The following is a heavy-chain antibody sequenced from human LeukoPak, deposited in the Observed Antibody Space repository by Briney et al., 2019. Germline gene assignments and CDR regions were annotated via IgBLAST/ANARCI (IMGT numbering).Heavy chain of an antibody. V-gene: IGHV3-23*01. CDR3: AKDLMDSSSWYDTDYYYGMDV. J-gene: IGHJ6*02. D-gene: IGHD6-13*01. CDR1: GFTFSSYA. Sequence: GGSLRLSCAASGFTFSSYAMSWVRQAPRKGLEWVSAISGSGGSTYYADSVKGLFTISRDNSKNTLYLQMNSLRAEDTAVYYCAKDLMDSSSWYDTDYYYGMDVWGQGTTVTVSS. CDR2: ISGSGGST.